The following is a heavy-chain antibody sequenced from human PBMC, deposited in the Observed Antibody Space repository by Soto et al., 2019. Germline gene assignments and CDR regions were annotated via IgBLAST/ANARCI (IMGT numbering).Heavy chain of an antibody. CDR2: IYASGST. CDR3: ARGGMVILPTSTAFDY. CDR1: GGSISTYY. J-gene: IGHJ4*02. D-gene: IGHD2-21*01. V-gene: IGHV4-4*07. Sequence: SETLTLTCTVSGGSISTYYWSWIRQPAGKGLEWIGRIYASGSTNYNPSLKSRVTMSVATSKNQFSLMLSSVTAADTAVYYCARGGMVILPTSTAFDYWGQGTLVTVSS.